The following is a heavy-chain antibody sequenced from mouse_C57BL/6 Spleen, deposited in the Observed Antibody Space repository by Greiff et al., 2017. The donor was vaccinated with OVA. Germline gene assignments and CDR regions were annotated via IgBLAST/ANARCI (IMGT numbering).Heavy chain of an antibody. J-gene: IGHJ3*01. CDR1: GYTFTDYN. CDR2: INPNNGGT. Sequence: EVKLMESGPELVKPGASVKMSCKASGYTFTDYNMHWVKQSHGKSLEWIGYINPNNGGTSYNQKFKGKATLTVNESSSTAYMELRSLTSEDSAVYYCVAYDYDEAWFAYWGQGTLVTVSA. D-gene: IGHD2-4*01. V-gene: IGHV1-22*01. CDR3: VAYDYDEAWFAY.